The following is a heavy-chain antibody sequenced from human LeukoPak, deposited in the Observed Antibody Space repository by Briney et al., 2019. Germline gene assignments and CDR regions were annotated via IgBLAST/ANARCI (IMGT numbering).Heavy chain of an antibody. CDR1: GYIFTDYY. CDR2: INPNNGGT. CDR3: ARDNYGSGSYYKY. J-gene: IGHJ4*02. Sequence: VASEKVSCKASGYIFTDYYMHWVRQPPAQGLEWMGWINPNNGGTKYAQKFQGRVTMTRDTSISPAYMELGRLRSDDTAVYYCARDNYGSGSYYKYWGQGTPVTVSS. D-gene: IGHD3-10*01. V-gene: IGHV1-2*02.